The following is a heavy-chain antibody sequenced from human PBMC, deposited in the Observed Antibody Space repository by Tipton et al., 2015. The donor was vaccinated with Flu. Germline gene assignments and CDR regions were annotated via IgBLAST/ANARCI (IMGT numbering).Heavy chain of an antibody. D-gene: IGHD6-13*01. V-gene: IGHV3-23*01. J-gene: IGHJ3*02. CDR1: GFTFSNYA. Sequence: CAASGFTFSNYAMNWVRQVPGKGLEWVSGISGSGGSTYYADSVKGRFTISRDNSKNTVYLQMNSLRAEDRAVYYCAKRGNSWYLGAFDMWGQGTRVTVSS. CDR3: AKRGNSWYLGAFDM. CDR2: ISGSGGST.